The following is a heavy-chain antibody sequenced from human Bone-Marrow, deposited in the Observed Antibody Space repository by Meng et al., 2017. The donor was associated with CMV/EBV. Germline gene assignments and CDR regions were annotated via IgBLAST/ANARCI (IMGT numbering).Heavy chain of an antibody. J-gene: IGHJ5*02. CDR1: GGSISSGGYY. CDR3: ARAAVGRRGNWVDP. V-gene: IGHV4-31*03. CDR2: IYYSGST. D-gene: IGHD6-19*01. Sequence: SETLSLTCTVSGGSISSGGYYWSWIRQHPGKGLEWIGYIYYSGSTYYNPSLKSRVTISVDTSKNQFSLKLSSVTAADTAVYYCARAAVGRRGNWVDPWGQGTLVTVSS.